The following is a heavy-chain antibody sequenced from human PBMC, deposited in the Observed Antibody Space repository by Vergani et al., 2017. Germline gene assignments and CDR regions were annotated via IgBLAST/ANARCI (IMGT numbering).Heavy chain of an antibody. CDR1: GGTFSSYA. Sequence: QVQLVQSGAEVKNPGSSVKVSCKASGGTFSSYAFSWVRQGPGPGLEWMGRIPVSGSTVYAPNFQGRVTITADESTSTAYMELSSLRSEDTAVYYCARAKGKFVWLQFFDYWGQGTLVTVSS. CDR2: IPVSGST. J-gene: IGHJ4*02. CDR3: ARAKGKFVWLQFFDY. V-gene: IGHV1-69*13. D-gene: IGHD5-24*01.